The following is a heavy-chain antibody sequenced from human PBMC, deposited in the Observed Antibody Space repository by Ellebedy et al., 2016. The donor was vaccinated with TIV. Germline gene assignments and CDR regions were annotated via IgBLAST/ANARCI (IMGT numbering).Heavy chain of an antibody. CDR1: GFTFSNFD. V-gene: IGHV3-30*03. J-gene: IGHJ2*01. CDR3: ATTHQYDTSGRYWYFDV. D-gene: IGHD3-22*01. CDR2: ISHDGSLK. Sequence: PGGSLRLSCAASGFTFSNFDMDWVRQAPGKGLEWVAVISHDGSLKFYADSVKGRFSISRDNSKNTLYLQMNSLRPEDTAMYYCATTHQYDTSGRYWYFDVWGRGALVTISS.